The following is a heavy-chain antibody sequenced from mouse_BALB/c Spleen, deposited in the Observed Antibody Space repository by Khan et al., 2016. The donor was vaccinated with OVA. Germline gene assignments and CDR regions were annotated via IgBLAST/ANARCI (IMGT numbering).Heavy chain of an antibody. Sequence: VQLQQSGPELVKPGASVKMSCKASGYTFTRYVMHWVKQKPGQGLEWIRYINPYNDGAKYNEKFKGKATLTSDKSSSTAVMELNSLPSEDTAVYYCARPGNRYERVFDYWGQGTTLTVSS. V-gene: IGHV1S136*01. J-gene: IGHJ2*01. CDR2: INPYNDGA. D-gene: IGHD2-14*01. CDR3: ARPGNRYERVFDY. CDR1: GYTFTRYV.